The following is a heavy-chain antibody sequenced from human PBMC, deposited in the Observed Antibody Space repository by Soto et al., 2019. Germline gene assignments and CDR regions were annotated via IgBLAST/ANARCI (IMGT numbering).Heavy chain of an antibody. Sequence: PGGSLRLSCAASGFTFSSYGMHWVRQAPGKGLEWVAVISYDGSNKYYADSVKGRFTISRDNSKNTLYLQMNSLRAEDTAVYYCASITGYFDYWGQRTLVTVSS. CDR3: ASITGYFDY. CDR2: ISYDGSNK. D-gene: IGHD1-20*01. V-gene: IGHV3-30*03. J-gene: IGHJ4*02. CDR1: GFTFSSYG.